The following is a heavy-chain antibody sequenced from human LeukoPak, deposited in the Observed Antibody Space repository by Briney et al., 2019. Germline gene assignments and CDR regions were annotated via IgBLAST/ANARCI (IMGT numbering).Heavy chain of an antibody. CDR1: GYSFSDYA. CDR2: INAGNGKT. D-gene: IGHD4-17*01. V-gene: IGHV1-3*01. Sequence: GASVKVSCKASGYSFSDYAIHWVRQAPGQRLEWMGWINAGNGKTKYSQNFQGRVTITRDGSASTAYMELSSLRSEDTSVYYCARGRWTATETTYYLDYWGQGTLVTVSS. CDR3: ARGRWTATETTYYLDY. J-gene: IGHJ4*02.